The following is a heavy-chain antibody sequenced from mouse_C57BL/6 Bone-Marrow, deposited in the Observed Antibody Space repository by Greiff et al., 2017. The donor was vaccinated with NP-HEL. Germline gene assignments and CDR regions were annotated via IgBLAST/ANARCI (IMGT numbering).Heavy chain of an antibody. CDR3: ARWGQYYAMGY. CDR2: IDPSDSET. CDR1: GYTFTSYW. Sequence: QVQLQQPGAELVRPGSSVKLSCKASGYTFTSYWMHWVKQRPIQGLEWIGNIDPSDSETHYNQKFKDKATLTVDKSSSTAYMQLSSLTSEDSAVYYCARWGQYYAMGYWGQGTSVTVSS. D-gene: IGHD6-1*01. J-gene: IGHJ4*01. V-gene: IGHV1-52*01.